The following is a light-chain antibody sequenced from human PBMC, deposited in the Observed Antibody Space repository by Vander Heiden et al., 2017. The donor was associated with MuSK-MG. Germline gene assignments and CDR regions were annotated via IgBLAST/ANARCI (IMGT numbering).Light chain of an antibody. CDR3: QQRSKWPLWT. J-gene: IGKJ1*01. CDR2: DSS. V-gene: IGKV3-11*01. Sequence: IVLTQSPATLSLSPGERATLSCRASQSVSSSLAWYQQKPGQAPRLLIYDSSNRATGIPARFSSSGSGTDFTLTISSLEPEDFAVYYCQQRSKWPLWTFGQGTKVEIK. CDR1: QSVSSS.